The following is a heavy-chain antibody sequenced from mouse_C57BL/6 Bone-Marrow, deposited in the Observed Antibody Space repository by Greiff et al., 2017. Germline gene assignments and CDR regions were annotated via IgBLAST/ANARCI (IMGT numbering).Heavy chain of an antibody. V-gene: IGHV14-4*01. J-gene: IGHJ2*01. CDR2: IDPENGDT. D-gene: IGHD2-1*01. CDR1: GFNIKDDY. Sequence: VQLKQSGAELVRPGASVKLSCTASGFNIKDDYMHWVKQRPEQGLEWIGWIDPENGDTEYASKFQGKATITADTSSNTAYLQLSSLTSEDTAVYYCTYYGNYIDYWGQGTTLTVSS. CDR3: TYYGNYIDY.